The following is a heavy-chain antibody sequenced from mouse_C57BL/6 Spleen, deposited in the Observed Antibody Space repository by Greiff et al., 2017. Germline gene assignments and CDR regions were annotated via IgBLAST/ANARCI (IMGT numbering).Heavy chain of an antibody. V-gene: IGHV7-3*01. CDR2: IRNKANGYTT. CDR3: ARYTSWWLLDY. CDR1: GFTFTDYY. J-gene: IGHJ2*01. Sequence: EVQGVESGGGLVQPGGSLSLSCAASGFTFTDYYMSWVRQPPGKALEWLGFIRNKANGYTTEYSASVKGRFTISRDNSQSILYRQMNALRAEDSATYYCARYTSWWLLDYWGQGTTLTVSS. D-gene: IGHD2-3*01.